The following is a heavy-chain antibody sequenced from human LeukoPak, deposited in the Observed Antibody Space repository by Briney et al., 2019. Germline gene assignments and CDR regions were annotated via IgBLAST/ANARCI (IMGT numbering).Heavy chain of an antibody. CDR1: GGSISSSSYY. CDR2: IYYSGST. J-gene: IGHJ4*02. D-gene: IGHD3-22*01. V-gene: IGHV4-39*01. Sequence: SETLSLTCTVSGGSISSSSYYWGWIRQPPGKGLEWIGSIYYSGSTYYNPSLKSRVTISVDTSKNQFSLKLSSVTAADTAVYYCARNVGNGYLYYFDYWGQGTLVTVSS. CDR3: ARNVGNGYLYYFDY.